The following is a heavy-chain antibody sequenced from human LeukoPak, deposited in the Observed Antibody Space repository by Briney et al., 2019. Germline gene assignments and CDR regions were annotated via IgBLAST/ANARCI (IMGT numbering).Heavy chain of an antibody. V-gene: IGHV1-18*01. CDR2: ISAYNGNT. D-gene: IGHD2-2*01. Sequence: GASVKVSCKASGYTFTSYGISWVRQAPGQGLEWMGRISAYNGNTNYAQKLQGRVTMTTDTSPSTAYMELRSLRSDDTAVYYCARDKEGYCSSTSCSRGDNWFDPWGQGTLVTVSS. J-gene: IGHJ5*02. CDR3: ARDKEGYCSSTSCSRGDNWFDP. CDR1: GYTFTSYG.